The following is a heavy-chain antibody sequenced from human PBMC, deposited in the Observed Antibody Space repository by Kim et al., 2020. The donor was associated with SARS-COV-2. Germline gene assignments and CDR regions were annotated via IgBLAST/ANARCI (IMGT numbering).Heavy chain of an antibody. Sequence: GESLKISCKGSGYSFTSYWIGWVRQMPGKGLEWMGIIYPGDSDTRYSPSFQGQVTISADKSISTAYLQWSSLKASDTAMYYCARIAVAAAYYYYGMDVWGQGTTVTVSS. V-gene: IGHV5-51*01. CDR2: IYPGDSDT. J-gene: IGHJ6*02. D-gene: IGHD6-19*01. CDR1: GYSFTSYW. CDR3: ARIAVAAAYYYYGMDV.